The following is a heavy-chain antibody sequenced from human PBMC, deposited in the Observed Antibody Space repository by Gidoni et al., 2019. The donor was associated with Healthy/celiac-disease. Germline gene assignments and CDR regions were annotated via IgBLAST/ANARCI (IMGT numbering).Heavy chain of an antibody. J-gene: IGHJ4*02. CDR2: IYTSGST. Sequence: QVQLQESGPGLVKPSQTLSLPCTVSGGSISSGSYYWSWIRQPAGKGLEWIGRIYTSGSTNYNPSLKSRVTISVDTSKNQFSLKLSSVTAADTAVYYCARLSADSALDYWGQGTLVTVSS. CDR3: ARLSADSALDY. CDR1: GGSISSGSYY. V-gene: IGHV4-61*02. D-gene: IGHD3-22*01.